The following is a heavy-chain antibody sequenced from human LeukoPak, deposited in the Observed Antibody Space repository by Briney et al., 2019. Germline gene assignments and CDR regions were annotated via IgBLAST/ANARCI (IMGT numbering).Heavy chain of an antibody. CDR1: GYTFTSYY. J-gene: IGHJ3*02. CDR2: IIPIFGTA. Sequence: SVKVSCKASGYTFTSYYMHWVRQAPGQGLEWMGGIIPIFGTANYAQKFQGRVTITADESTSTAYMELSSLRSEDTAVYYCARSQGGDAFDIWGQGTMVTVSS. V-gene: IGHV1-69*13. CDR3: ARSQGGDAFDI. D-gene: IGHD3-16*01.